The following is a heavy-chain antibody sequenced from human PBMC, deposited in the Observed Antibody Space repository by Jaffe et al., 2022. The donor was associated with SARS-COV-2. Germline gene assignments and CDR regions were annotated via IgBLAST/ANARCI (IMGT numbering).Heavy chain of an antibody. Sequence: EVQLVESGGGLVQPGGSLRLSCAASGFTVSSNYMSWVRQAPGKGLEWVSVIYSGGSTYYADSVKGRFTISRHNSKNTLYLQMNSLRAEDTAVYYCARGYDFWSGKHYYYYGMDVWGQGTTVTVSS. CDR3: ARGYDFWSGKHYYYYGMDV. CDR1: GFTVSSNY. CDR2: IYSGGST. D-gene: IGHD3-3*01. V-gene: IGHV3-53*04. J-gene: IGHJ6*02.